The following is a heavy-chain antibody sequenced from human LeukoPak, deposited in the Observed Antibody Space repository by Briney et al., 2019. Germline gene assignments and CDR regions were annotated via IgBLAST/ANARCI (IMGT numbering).Heavy chain of an antibody. CDR2: ISSNGGST. Sequence: PGGSLRLSCAASGFTFSSYAMHWVRQAPGKGLEYVSAISSNGGSTYYANSVKGRFTTSRDNSKNTLYLQMGSLRAEDMAVYYCAREGYSSSWFDTRREYYFDYWGQGTLVTVSS. D-gene: IGHD6-13*01. J-gene: IGHJ4*02. CDR3: AREGYSSSWFDTRREYYFDY. V-gene: IGHV3-64*01. CDR1: GFTFSSYA.